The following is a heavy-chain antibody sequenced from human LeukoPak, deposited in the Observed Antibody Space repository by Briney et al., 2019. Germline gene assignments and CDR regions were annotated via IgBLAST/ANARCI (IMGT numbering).Heavy chain of an antibody. V-gene: IGHV1-8*01. Sequence: ASVKVSCKASGYTFTSYDINWVRQATGQGLEWMGWMNPNSGNTGYAQKFQGRVTMTRNTSISTAYMELSSLRSEDTAVYYCARELFITMVRGVMGPRSDWFDPWGQGTLVTVSS. D-gene: IGHD3-10*01. CDR3: ARELFITMVRGVMGPRSDWFDP. CDR1: GYTFTSYD. CDR2: MNPNSGNT. J-gene: IGHJ5*02.